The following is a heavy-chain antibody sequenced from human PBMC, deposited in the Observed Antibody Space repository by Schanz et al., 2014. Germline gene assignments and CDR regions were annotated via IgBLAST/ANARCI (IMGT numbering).Heavy chain of an antibody. CDR2: VFPNGIT. J-gene: IGHJ2*01. CDR3: ARDTTWRLDL. Sequence: QVQLQESGPGLVKPSQTLSLTCTVSGGSIRSGTYYWSWIRQPAGKALEWVGLVFPNGITNYNPSPKSRFTISLDTSKSQSALTLTSLTAADTAVYYCARDTTWRLDLWGRGTLVTVSS. CDR1: GGSIRSGTYY. D-gene: IGHD1-1*01. V-gene: IGHV4-61*02.